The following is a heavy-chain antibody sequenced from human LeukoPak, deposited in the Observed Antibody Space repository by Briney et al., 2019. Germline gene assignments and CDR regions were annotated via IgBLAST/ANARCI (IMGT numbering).Heavy chain of an antibody. V-gene: IGHV6-1*01. Sequence: SQTLSLTCALSGDSVSSNSAAWKWIRQSPSRGLEWLGSTYYRSKWYNDYAVSVKSRITINPDTSKNQFSLQLNSVTPEDTAVYYCARTEHSSGWTSFDYWGQGTLVTVSS. CDR2: TYYRSKWYN. CDR1: GDSVSSNSAA. J-gene: IGHJ4*02. D-gene: IGHD6-19*01. CDR3: ARTEHSSGWTSFDY.